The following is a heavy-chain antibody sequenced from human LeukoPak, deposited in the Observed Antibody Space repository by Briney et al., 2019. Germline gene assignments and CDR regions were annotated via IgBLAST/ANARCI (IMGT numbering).Heavy chain of an antibody. CDR1: GFTFSTCG. V-gene: IGHV3-30*02. D-gene: IGHD6-25*01. J-gene: IGHJ6*03. CDR2: IRYGGRDI. Sequence: PGGSLRLSCAAPGFTFSTCGMHWVRQAPGKGVEWVAFIRYGGRDIYYGASVKGRFTISRDNSKNTLYLQMNSLRGEDTAVYYCAKEPYSSVYYFYYMDVWGKGTTVTVSS. CDR3: AKEPYSSVYYFYYMDV.